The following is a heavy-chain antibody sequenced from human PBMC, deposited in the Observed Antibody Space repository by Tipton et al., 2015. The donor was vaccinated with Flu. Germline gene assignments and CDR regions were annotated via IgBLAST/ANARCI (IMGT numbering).Heavy chain of an antibody. CDR1: GGSMTDYY. D-gene: IGHD2-21*02. CDR2: IYYSGYT. J-gene: IGHJ4*02. Sequence: TLSLTCTVSGGSMTDYYWSWIRQPPGKGLEWIGYIYYSGYTSYNPSLKSRVTISVDTSMNQFSLNLNSVTAADTAVYYCAREGVVATSHLDFWGRGTRVTVSS. V-gene: IGHV4-59*01. CDR3: AREGVVATSHLDF.